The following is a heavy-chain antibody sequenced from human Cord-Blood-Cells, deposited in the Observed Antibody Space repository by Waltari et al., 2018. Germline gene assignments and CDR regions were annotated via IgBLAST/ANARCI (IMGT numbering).Heavy chain of an antibody. Sequence: QVQLVQSGAEVKKPGASVKVSCKASGYTFTGYYMHWVRQAPGQGLECMGWINPNSGGTNYAQKFQGRVTMTRDTSISTAYMELSRLRSDDTAVYYCARVIGYSGSYDAFDIWGQGTMVTVSS. V-gene: IGHV1-2*02. J-gene: IGHJ3*02. CDR2: INPNSGGT. CDR1: GYTFTGYY. CDR3: ARVIGYSGSYDAFDI. D-gene: IGHD1-26*01.